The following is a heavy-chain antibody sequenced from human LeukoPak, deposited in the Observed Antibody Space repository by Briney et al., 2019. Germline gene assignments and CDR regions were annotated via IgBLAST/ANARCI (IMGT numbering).Heavy chain of an antibody. CDR2: INHSGST. D-gene: IGHD6-13*01. CDR3: ARGRGSSWYGRNWFDP. Sequence: PSETLSLTCAVYSGSFSGYYWSWIRQPPGKGLEWIGEINHSGSTNYNPSLKSRVTISVDTSKNQFSLKLSSVTAADTAVYYCARGRGSSWYGRNWFDPWGQGTLVTVSS. J-gene: IGHJ5*02. CDR1: SGSFSGYY. V-gene: IGHV4-34*01.